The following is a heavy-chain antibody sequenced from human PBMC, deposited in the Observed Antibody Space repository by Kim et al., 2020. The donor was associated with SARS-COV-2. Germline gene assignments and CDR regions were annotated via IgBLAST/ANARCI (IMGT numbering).Heavy chain of an antibody. CDR3: AKDPPAGYSSSYSRAEYFQH. CDR2: ISGNGIST. D-gene: IGHD6-13*01. Sequence: GGSLRLFCAASGFTFNSYAMNWVRQAPGKGLEWVSGISGNGISTYYADSVKGRITISRDNSKNTLYLQLNSLRAEDTAIYYCAKDPPAGYSSSYSRAEYFQHWGQGTLVTVSA. CDR1: GFTFNSYA. J-gene: IGHJ1*01. V-gene: IGHV3-23*01.